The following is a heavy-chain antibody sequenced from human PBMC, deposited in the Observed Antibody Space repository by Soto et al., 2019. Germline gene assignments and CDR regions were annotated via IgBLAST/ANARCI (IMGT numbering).Heavy chain of an antibody. CDR3: ARIQVTLVRGANDY. J-gene: IGHJ4*02. D-gene: IGHD3-10*01. Sequence: GGSLRLSCAASGFTFSTYWMTWVRQAPGKGLEWVANINQDGNKKYYVDSVKGRFTISRDNGEKSLYLQMHGLTAEDTAVYYCARIQVTLVRGANDYWGQGALVTVSS. V-gene: IGHV3-7*01. CDR2: INQDGNKK. CDR1: GFTFSTYW.